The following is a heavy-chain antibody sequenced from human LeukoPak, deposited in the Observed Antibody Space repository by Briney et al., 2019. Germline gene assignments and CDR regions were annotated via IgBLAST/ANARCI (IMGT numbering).Heavy chain of an antibody. CDR3: ARGAATMIHGYYYYYMDV. J-gene: IGHJ6*03. V-gene: IGHV1-69*05. CDR2: IIPIFGTA. CDR1: GGTFSSYA. D-gene: IGHD3-22*01. Sequence: SVKVSCKASGGTFSSYAISWVRQAPGQGLEWMGRIIPIFGTANYAQKFQGRVTITTDEYTSTAYMELSSLRSEDTAVYYCARGAATMIHGYYYYYMDVWGKGTTVTVSS.